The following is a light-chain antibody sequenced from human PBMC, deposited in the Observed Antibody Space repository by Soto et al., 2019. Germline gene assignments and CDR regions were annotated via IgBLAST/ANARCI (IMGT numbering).Light chain of an antibody. CDR2: RAS. Sequence: DIQMTQSPSTLSVSVGDRVTITCRASQSISSWLAWYQQKPGKAPKLLMYRASSLESGVPSSFSGSGSGTEFTLTISSLQPDDFATYYCQQYNSYPWTFGQGTKLEIK. J-gene: IGKJ2*02. CDR3: QQYNSYPWT. CDR1: QSISSW. V-gene: IGKV1-5*03.